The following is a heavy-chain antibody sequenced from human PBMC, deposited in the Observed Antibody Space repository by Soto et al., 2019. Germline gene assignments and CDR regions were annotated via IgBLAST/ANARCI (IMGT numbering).Heavy chain of an antibody. D-gene: IGHD3-22*01. J-gene: IGHJ4*02. CDR3: AKDRNYYDSSGYDY. Sequence: GGALRISCAASGFAFSAYAMSWVRQAPGKGLEWVSTIIGSGGSTYYADSVKGRFSVSRDNSKNTLYLQMNSLRAEDTAVYYCAKDRNYYDSSGYDYWGQGTLVTVSS. V-gene: IGHV3-23*01. CDR2: IIGSGGST. CDR1: GFAFSAYA.